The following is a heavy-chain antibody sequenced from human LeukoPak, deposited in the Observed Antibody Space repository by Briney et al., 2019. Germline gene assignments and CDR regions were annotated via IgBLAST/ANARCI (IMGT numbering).Heavy chain of an antibody. CDR3: ARGVNYYGSGSYYMIWPTTVFDY. Sequence: SETLSLTCAVYGGSFSGYYWSWIRQPPGKGLEWIGEINHSGSTNYNPSLKSRVTISVDTSKNQFSLKLSSVTAADTAVYYCARGVNYYGSGSYYMIWPTTVFDYWGQGTLVTVSS. J-gene: IGHJ4*02. CDR1: GGSFSGYY. CDR2: INHSGST. D-gene: IGHD3-10*01. V-gene: IGHV4-34*01.